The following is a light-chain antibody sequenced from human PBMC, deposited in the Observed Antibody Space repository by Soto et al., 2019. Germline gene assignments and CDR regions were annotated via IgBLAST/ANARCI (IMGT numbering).Light chain of an antibody. J-gene: IGLJ2*01. CDR1: SSNIGNNY. Sequence: QSVLTQPPSVSAAPGQKVTISCSGSSSNIGNNYVSWYQHLPGTAPKLLIYDSNKRPSGIPDRFSGSKSGTSATLGITGLPTGDEADYYCGTWDSSLGAVVFGGGTKLTVL. CDR2: DSN. V-gene: IGLV1-51*01. CDR3: GTWDSSLGAVV.